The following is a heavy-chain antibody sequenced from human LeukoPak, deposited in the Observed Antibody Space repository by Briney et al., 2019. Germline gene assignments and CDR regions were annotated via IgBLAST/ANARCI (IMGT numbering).Heavy chain of an antibody. Sequence: APVKVCCKASGYTFTSYCMEWVRQAGGQRLEWMGIINPSGGSTSYAQKFQGRVTMTRDMSTSTVYMELSSLRSEDTAVYYCAITTHYSDDYWGQGTLVNGAS. J-gene: IGHJ4*02. CDR3: AITTHYSDDY. CDR1: GYTFTSYC. D-gene: IGHD2-21*01. V-gene: IGHV1-46*01. CDR2: INPSGGST.